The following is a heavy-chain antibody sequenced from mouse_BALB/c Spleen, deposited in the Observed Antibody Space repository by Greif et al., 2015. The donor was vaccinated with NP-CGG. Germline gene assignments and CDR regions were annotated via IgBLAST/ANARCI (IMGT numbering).Heavy chain of an antibody. D-gene: IGHD4-1*01. V-gene: IGHV5-12-2*01. J-gene: IGHJ4*01. CDR1: GFTFSSYT. CDR2: ISNGGGST. Sequence: EVKLVESGGGLVQPGGSLKLSCAASGFTFSSYTMSWVRQTPEKRLEWVAYISNGGGSTYYPDTVKGRFTISRDNAKNTLYLQMSSLKSEDTAMYYCARLYWDYAMDYWGQGTSVTVSS. CDR3: ARLYWDYAMDY.